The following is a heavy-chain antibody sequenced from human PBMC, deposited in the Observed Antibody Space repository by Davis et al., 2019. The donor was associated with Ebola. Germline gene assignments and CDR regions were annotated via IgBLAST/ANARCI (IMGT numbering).Heavy chain of an antibody. CDR2: IDPSDSYT. CDR3: ARIDRRTTVTTRY. Sequence: KVSCKASGGTFSSYAISWVRQMPGKGLEWMGRIDPSDSYTNYSPSFQGHVTISADKSISTAYLQWSSLKASDTAMYYCARIDRRTTVTTRYWGQGTLVTVSS. J-gene: IGHJ4*02. V-gene: IGHV5-10-1*01. D-gene: IGHD4-17*01. CDR1: GGTFSSYA.